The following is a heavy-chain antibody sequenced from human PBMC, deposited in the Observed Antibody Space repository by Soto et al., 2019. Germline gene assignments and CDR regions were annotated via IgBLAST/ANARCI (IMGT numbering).Heavy chain of an antibody. CDR3: ASPHDYSNYGQTYYYYYGMDV. CDR2: IIPIFGTA. CDR1: GGTFSSYA. V-gene: IGHV1-69*13. Sequence: GPSVKVSCKASGGTFSSYAISWVRQAPGQGLEWMGGIIPIFGTANYAQKFQGRVTITADESTSTAYMELSSLRSEDTAVYYCASPHDYSNYGQTYYYYYGMDVWGQGTTVTVST. J-gene: IGHJ6*01. D-gene: IGHD4-4*01.